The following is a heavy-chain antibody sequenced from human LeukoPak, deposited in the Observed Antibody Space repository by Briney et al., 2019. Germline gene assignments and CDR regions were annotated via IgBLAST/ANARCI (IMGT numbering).Heavy chain of an antibody. Sequence: SETLSLTCTVSGGSISSSSYYWGWIRQPPGKGLEWIGSIYYSGSTYYNPSLKSRVTISVDTSKNQFSLNLSSVTAADTAVYYCARDDYGDLTGDYWGQGTLVTVSS. CDR3: ARDDYGDLTGDY. D-gene: IGHD4-17*01. J-gene: IGHJ4*02. V-gene: IGHV4-39*07. CDR2: IYYSGST. CDR1: GGSISSSSYY.